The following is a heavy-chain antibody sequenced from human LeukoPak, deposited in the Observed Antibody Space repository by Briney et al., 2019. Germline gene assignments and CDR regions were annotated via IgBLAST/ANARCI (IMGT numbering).Heavy chain of an antibody. J-gene: IGHJ4*02. Sequence: GGSLRLSCAASGFTFSSHGMHWVRQAPGKGLEWVAVILFDGSNKYYADSVKGRFTISRDNCKNTLYLQMNSLKAEDTAVYYCAKDYNWGYGYYFDYWGQGTLVTVSS. CDR3: AKDYNWGYGYYFDY. D-gene: IGHD1-20*01. V-gene: IGHV3-30*18. CDR2: ILFDGSNK. CDR1: GFTFSSHG.